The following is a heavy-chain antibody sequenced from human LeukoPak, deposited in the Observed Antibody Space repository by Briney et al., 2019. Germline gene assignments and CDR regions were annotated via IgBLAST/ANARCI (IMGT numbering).Heavy chain of an antibody. J-gene: IGHJ4*02. CDR3: AREVYYGSGRRFDL. V-gene: IGHV3-11*06. CDR1: GFTFSDSY. Sequence: GGSLRLSCAASGFTFSDSYMTWIRQAPGKGPEWLSYISSSSSFIYYADSVKGRFTISRDNARNSLHLQMNSLRAEDTAVYYCAREVYYGSGRRFDLWGQGTLVTVSS. CDR2: ISSSSSFI. D-gene: IGHD3-10*01.